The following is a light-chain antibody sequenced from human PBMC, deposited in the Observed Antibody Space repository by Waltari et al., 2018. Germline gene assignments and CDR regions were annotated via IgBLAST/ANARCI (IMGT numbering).Light chain of an antibody. CDR1: QIIFSN. J-gene: IGKJ5*01. Sequence: EVVMTQSPASLSVSLGEGVTLSCRASQIIFSNVAWYQQKTGQAPRPPIYGASTRATGIPARFSGSGSGTEFTLTINSLQSEDFAVYYCQQYNNWPPITFGQGTRLEIK. V-gene: IGKV3-15*01. CDR2: GAS. CDR3: QQYNNWPPIT.